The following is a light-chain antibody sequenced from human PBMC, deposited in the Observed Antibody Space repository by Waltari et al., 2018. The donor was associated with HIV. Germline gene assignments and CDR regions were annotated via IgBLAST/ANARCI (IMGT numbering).Light chain of an antibody. V-gene: IGKV1-NL1*01. CDR1: QAISIS. Sequence: DIQLTQSPASLSASVGDRITITCRASQAISISIAWYQQRPRQPPQLLPFAATRLETGVTARCIGSGSGTVCTLTITSLQIGDFATYDCQQYYSTTTWTFGQGTRVE. CDR3: QQYYSTTTWT. J-gene: IGKJ1*01. CDR2: AAT.